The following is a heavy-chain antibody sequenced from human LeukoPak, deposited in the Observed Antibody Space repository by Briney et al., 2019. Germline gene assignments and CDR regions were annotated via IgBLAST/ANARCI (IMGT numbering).Heavy chain of an antibody. D-gene: IGHD6-19*01. Sequence: ASVKVSCTASGYTFISYGINWVRQAPGQGLEWMGWISAYNGNTNYAQKVQGRVTMTTDTSTRTAYMELRSLRSDDTAVYYCARVSGSAAVAGTGWFDPWGQGTLVTVSS. J-gene: IGHJ5*02. CDR1: GYTFISYG. CDR3: ARVSGSAAVAGTGWFDP. V-gene: IGHV1-18*01. CDR2: ISAYNGNT.